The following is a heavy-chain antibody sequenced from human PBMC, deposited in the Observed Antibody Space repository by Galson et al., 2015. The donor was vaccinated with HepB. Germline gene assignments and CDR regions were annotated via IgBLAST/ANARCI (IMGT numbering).Heavy chain of an antibody. J-gene: IGHJ6*02. V-gene: IGHV3-30*18. CDR2: ISYDGSNK. CDR1: GFTFSSYG. D-gene: IGHD2-21*01. Sequence: SLRLSCAASGFTFSSYGMHWVRQAPGKGLEWVAVISYDGSNKYYADSVKGRFTISRDNSKNTLYLQMNSLRAEDTAVYYCAKALMYSYYYYYGMDVWGQGTTVTVSS. CDR3: AKALMYSYYYYYGMDV.